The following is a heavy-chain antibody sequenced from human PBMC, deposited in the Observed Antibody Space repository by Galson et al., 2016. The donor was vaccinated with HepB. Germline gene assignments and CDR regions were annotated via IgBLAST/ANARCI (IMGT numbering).Heavy chain of an antibody. CDR2: ISWNSGTI. D-gene: IGHD2-8*02. CDR1: GFTFDDFA. Sequence: SLRLSCAASGFTFDDFAMHWVRQAPGKGLEWVSAISWNSGTIVYADSVKGRFTISRDNAKNSLYLQMNSLRAEDTALYYCAKAYCTGGPCRWDYYYGMDVWGKGTTVTVSS. J-gene: IGHJ6*04. V-gene: IGHV3-9*01. CDR3: AKAYCTGGPCRWDYYYGMDV.